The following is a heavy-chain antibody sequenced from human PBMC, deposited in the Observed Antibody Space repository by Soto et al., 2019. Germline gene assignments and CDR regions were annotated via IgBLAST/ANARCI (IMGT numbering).Heavy chain of an antibody. CDR3: ARSPQPIDCNYVGYYYYGMDF. CDR2: IIPIFGTA. D-gene: IGHD1-7*01. V-gene: IGHV1-69*13. Sequence: GASVKVSCKASGGTFSSYAISWVRQAPGQGLEWMGGIIPIFGTANYAQKFQGRVTITADESTSTAYMELISLRSEDTAVYYCARSPQPIDCNYVGYYYYGMDFWGQGTTVTVSS. CDR1: GGTFSSYA. J-gene: IGHJ6*02.